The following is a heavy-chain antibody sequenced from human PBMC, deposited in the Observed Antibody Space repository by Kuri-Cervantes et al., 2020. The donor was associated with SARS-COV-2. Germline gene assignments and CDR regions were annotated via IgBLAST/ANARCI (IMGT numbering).Heavy chain of an antibody. CDR2: IYYSGST. CDR1: GGSISSSSYY. Sequence: SETLSLTCTVSGGSISSSSYYWGWIRQPPGKGLEWIGSIYYSGSTYYNPSLKSRVTISVDTSKNQFSLKLSSVTAADTAVYHCAREVSSEQLVAFDYWGQGTLVTVSS. D-gene: IGHD6-6*01. CDR3: AREVSSEQLVAFDY. J-gene: IGHJ4*02. V-gene: IGHV4-39*02.